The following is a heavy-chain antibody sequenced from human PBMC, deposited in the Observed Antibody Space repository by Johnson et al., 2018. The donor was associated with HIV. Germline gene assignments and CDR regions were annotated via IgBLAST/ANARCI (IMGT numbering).Heavy chain of an antibody. CDR1: GFTFSSYG. CDR2: IWYDGSNK. D-gene: IGHD3-22*01. CDR3: AKDRYYDSSGPDAFDI. V-gene: IGHV3-33*06. Sequence: QVQLVESGGGVVQPGRSLRLSCAASGFTFSSYGMHWVRQAPGKGLEWVAVIWYDGSNKCYADSVKGRFTISRDNSKNTLYLQMNSLRAEDTAVYYCAKDRYYDSSGPDAFDIWGQGTMVTVSS. J-gene: IGHJ3*02.